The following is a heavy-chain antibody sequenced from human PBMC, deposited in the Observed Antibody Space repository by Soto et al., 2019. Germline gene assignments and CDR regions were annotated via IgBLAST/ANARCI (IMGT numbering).Heavy chain of an antibody. Sequence: LCLTCTVSGDSISRNGYFWTWIRQHPGKGLEWIGYIYYSGSSYYNPSLKSRVIISVDTSKNQFSLNLTAVTAADTAVYYCARGTMLRGPGYYYAMDVWGQGTTVTVSS. CDR1: GDSISRNGYF. V-gene: IGHV4-31*03. D-gene: IGHD3-10*01. J-gene: IGHJ6*02. CDR2: IYYSGSS. CDR3: ARGTMLRGPGYYYAMDV.